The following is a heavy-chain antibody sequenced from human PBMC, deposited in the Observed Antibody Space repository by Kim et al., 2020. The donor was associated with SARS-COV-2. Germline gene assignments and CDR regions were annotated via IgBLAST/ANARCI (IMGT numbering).Heavy chain of an antibody. J-gene: IGHJ4*02. V-gene: IGHV4-39*01. CDR2: IYYSGST. CDR1: GGSISSSSYY. CDR3: ARRDINLRVYYDSSGASLGNFDY. D-gene: IGHD3-22*01. Sequence: SETLSLTCTVSGGSISSSSYYWGWIRQPPGKGLEWIGCIYYSGSTYYNPSLKSRVTISVDTSKNQFSLKLSSVTAADTAVYYCARRDINLRVYYDSSGASLGNFDYWGQGTLVTVSS.